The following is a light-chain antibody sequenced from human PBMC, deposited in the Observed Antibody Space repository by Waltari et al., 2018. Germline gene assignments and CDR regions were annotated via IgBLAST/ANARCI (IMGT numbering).Light chain of an antibody. V-gene: IGKV1-39*01. CDR3: QQYGNSPPWT. CDR2: ASS. Sequence: DIQMTQSPSSLSASVGDRVTITCRASQSISTYLHWYQQKPGKAPKLLVYASSNFQTGVSSRFSGSGSGTDFTLTISSLEPEDSAVYYCQQYGNSPPWTFGQGTKVQIK. J-gene: IGKJ1*01. CDR1: QSISTY.